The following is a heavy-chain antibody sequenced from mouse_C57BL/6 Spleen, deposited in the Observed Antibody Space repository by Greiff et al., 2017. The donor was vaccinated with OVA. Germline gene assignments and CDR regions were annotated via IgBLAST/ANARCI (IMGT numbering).Heavy chain of an antibody. CDR3: AYYGNYDYAMDY. J-gene: IGHJ4*01. V-gene: IGHV1-26*01. Sequence: VQLQQSGPELVKPGASVKISCKASGYTFTDYYMNWVKQSHGKSLEWIGDINPNNGGTSYNQKFKGKATLTVDKSSSTAYMELRSLTSEDSAVYYCAYYGNYDYAMDYWGQGTSVTVSS. CDR1: GYTFTDYY. CDR2: INPNNGGT. D-gene: IGHD2-1*01.